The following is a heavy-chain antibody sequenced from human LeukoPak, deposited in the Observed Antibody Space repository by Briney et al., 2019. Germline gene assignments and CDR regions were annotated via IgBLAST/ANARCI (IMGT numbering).Heavy chain of an antibody. CDR3: AREKTGFGDNGFDI. J-gene: IGHJ3*02. V-gene: IGHV3-21*01. CDR2: ISSSSSYI. CDR1: GFTFRSYS. D-gene: IGHD3-10*01. Sequence: GGSLRLSCAASGFTFRSYSMNWVRQAPGKGLEWVSSISSSSSYIYYADSVKGRFTISRDNAKNSLYLQMNSLRAEDTAVYYCAREKTGFGDNGFDIWGQGTMVTVSS.